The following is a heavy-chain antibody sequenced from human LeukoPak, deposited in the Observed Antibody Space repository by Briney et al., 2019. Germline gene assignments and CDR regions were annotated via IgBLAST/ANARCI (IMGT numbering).Heavy chain of an antibody. V-gene: IGHV3-64*01. Sequence: GGSLRLSCAASGFTFSGYAMHWVRQAPGKGLEYVSAISSNGGSTYYANSVKGRFTISRDNSKNTLYLQMGSLRAEDMAVYYCARGNRDSSGWALDYWGQGTLVTVSS. CDR3: ARGNRDSSGWALDY. D-gene: IGHD6-19*01. CDR1: GFTFSGYA. CDR2: ISSNGGST. J-gene: IGHJ4*02.